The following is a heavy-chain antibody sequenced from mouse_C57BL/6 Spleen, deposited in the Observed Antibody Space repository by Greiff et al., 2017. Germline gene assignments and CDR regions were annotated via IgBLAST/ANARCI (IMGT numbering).Heavy chain of an antibody. CDR2: INPNNGGT. D-gene: IGHD1-1*01. V-gene: IGHV1-22*01. CDR3: SAPITTVVDDYFDY. CDR1: GYTFTDYN. J-gene: IGHJ2*01. Sequence: EVQLQQSGPELVKPGASVKMSCKASGYTFTDYNMHWVKQSHGKSLEWIGYINPNNGGTSYNQKFKGKATLTVNKSSSTAYMELRSLTSEDSAVYYCSAPITTVVDDYFDYWGQGTTLTVSS.